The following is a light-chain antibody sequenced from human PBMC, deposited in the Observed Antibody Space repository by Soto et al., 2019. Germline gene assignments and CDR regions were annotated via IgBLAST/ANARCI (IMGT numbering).Light chain of an antibody. V-gene: IGLV2-14*01. CDR2: QVS. CDR1: SSDVGGYYY. J-gene: IGLJ3*02. Sequence: QSALTQPASVSGSPGQSITISCTGTSSDVGGYYYVSWYQHHPGKAPKLMIYQVSNRPSGVSNRFSGSKSGNTASLTISGLQAEDEADYYCSSYTNRSTVVFGGGTKLTVL. CDR3: SSYTNRSTVV.